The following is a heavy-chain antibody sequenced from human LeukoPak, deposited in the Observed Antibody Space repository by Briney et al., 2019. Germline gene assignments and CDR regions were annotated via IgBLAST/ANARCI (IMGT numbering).Heavy chain of an antibody. CDR3: ARGPALYCSSTSCYDGRGYYYYYMDV. V-gene: IGHV4-39*07. J-gene: IGHJ6*03. D-gene: IGHD2-2*01. Sequence: SETLSLTCTVSGGSISTSNYYWGWIRQPPGKGLEWIGNIFYSGSTYYSPSLKRRVTISLDTSRNQFSLKLSSVTAADTAVYYCARGPALYCSSTSCYDGRGYYYYYMDVWGKGTTVTISS. CDR1: GGSISTSNYY. CDR2: IFYSGST.